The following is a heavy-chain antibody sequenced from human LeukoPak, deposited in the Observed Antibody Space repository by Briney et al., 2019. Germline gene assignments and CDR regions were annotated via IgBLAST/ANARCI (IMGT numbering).Heavy chain of an antibody. CDR3: ARYWFGELSLGMDV. V-gene: IGHV1-69*13. CDR1: GGTFSSYA. J-gene: IGHJ6*04. CDR2: IIPIFGTA. D-gene: IGHD3-10*01. Sequence: SVKVSCKASGGTFSSYAISWVRQAPGQGLEWMGGIIPIFGTANYAQKFQGRVTITADESTSTAHMELSSLRSEDTAMYYCARYWFGELSLGMDVWGKGTTVTVSS.